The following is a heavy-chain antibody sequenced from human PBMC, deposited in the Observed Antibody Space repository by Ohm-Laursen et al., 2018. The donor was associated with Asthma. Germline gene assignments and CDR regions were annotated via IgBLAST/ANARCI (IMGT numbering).Heavy chain of an antibody. D-gene: IGHD6-13*01. V-gene: IGHV1-46*03. CDR3: SREHWVSAAGTGYLDS. J-gene: IGHJ4*02. CDR1: GYSFTTYY. CDR2: INPSGGST. Sequence: SSVKVSCKVSGYSFTTYYIHWVRQAPGQGLEWMGIINPSGGSTSYAQKFQDRVTMTRDTSSRTVYMELSSLRSEDTAVYFCSREHWVSAAGTGYLDSWGQGTLVTVSS.